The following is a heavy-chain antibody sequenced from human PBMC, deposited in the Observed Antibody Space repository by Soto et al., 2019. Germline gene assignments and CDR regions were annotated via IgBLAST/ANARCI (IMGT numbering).Heavy chain of an antibody. Sequence: ASGQVACKASVYTFSDYYMHWVRQAPGQGPEWMGRIIPSSGETKYAQKFQGRVTMTRDTSIDTAYMELSRLTFDDTAVYYCARRWASFDYWGQGTLVTVSS. J-gene: IGHJ4*02. CDR3: ARRWASFDY. CDR2: IIPSSGET. D-gene: IGHD3-16*01. V-gene: IGHV1-2*06. CDR1: VYTFSDYY.